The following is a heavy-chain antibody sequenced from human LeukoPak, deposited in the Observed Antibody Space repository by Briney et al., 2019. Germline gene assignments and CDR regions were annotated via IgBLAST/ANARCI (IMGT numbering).Heavy chain of an antibody. CDR1: GFTFSSYG. CDR2: IRYDGSNK. J-gene: IGHJ4*02. D-gene: IGHD5-24*01. V-gene: IGHV3-30*02. Sequence: GGSLRLSCAASGFTFSSYGMHWVRQAPGKGLEWVAFIRYDGSNKYYADSVKGRFTISRDNSKNTLYLQMNSLRAEDTALYYCAKDISRRDGYNLGDYWGQGTLVTVSS. CDR3: AKDISRRDGYNLGDY.